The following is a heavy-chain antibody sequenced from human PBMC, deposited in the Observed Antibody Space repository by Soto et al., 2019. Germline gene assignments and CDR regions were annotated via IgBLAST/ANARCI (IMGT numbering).Heavy chain of an antibody. CDR2: IYYSGST. V-gene: IGHV4-39*01. Sequence: PSETLSLTCTVSGGSISSSSYYWGWIRQPPGKGLEWIGSIYYSGSTYYNPSLKSRVTIPVDTSKNQFSLKLSSVTAADTAVYYCASSADCSSTSCYGYGMDVWGQGTTVTVSS. CDR1: GGSISSSSYY. D-gene: IGHD2-2*01. J-gene: IGHJ6*02. CDR3: ASSADCSSTSCYGYGMDV.